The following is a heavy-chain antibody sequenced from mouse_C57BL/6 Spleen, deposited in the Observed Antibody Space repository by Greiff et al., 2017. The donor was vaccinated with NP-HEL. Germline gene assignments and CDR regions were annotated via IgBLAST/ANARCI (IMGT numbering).Heavy chain of an antibody. CDR3: ARNYDYQYYFDY. J-gene: IGHJ2*01. V-gene: IGHV1-55*01. D-gene: IGHD2-4*01. CDR2: IYPGSGST. CDR1: GYTFTSYW. Sequence: VQLQQSGAELVKPGASVKMSCKASGYTFTSYWITWVKRRPGQGLEWIGDIYPGSGSTNYNEKFKSKATLTVDTSSSTAYMQLSSLTSEDSAVYYCARNYDYQYYFDYWGQGTTLTVSS.